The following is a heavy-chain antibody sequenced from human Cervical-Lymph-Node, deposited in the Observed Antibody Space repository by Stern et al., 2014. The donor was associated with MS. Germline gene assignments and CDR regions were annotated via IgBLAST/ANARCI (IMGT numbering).Heavy chain of an antibody. CDR2: INPSGGST. CDR1: GYTFTSYY. V-gene: IGHV1-46*01. Sequence: QVQLVQSGAEVKKPGASVKVSCQASGYTFTSYYMHWVRQAPGQGLEWMGIINPSGGSTSYAQKFQGRVTMTRDTSTSTVYMELSSLRSEDTAVYYCARNYYDSSGYQNYYYYGMDVWGQGTTVTVSS. J-gene: IGHJ6*02. CDR3: ARNYYDSSGYQNYYYYGMDV. D-gene: IGHD3-22*01.